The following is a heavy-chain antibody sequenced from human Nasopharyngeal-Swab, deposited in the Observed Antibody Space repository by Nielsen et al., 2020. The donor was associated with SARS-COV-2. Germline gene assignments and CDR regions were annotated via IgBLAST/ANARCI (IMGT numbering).Heavy chain of an antibody. CDR1: GFIFSNHW. CDR3: AREYGSGYSSNFDS. V-gene: IGHV3-74*01. J-gene: IGHJ4*02. D-gene: IGHD3-3*01. Sequence: GESLKISCAASGFIFSNHWIHWVRQASGKGLVWVSRINSNRVVTGYADSVKGRFTVSRDNAKNTLYLQMSNVTVEDTGVYYCAREYGSGYSSNFDSWGQGTLVTVSS. CDR2: INSNRVVT.